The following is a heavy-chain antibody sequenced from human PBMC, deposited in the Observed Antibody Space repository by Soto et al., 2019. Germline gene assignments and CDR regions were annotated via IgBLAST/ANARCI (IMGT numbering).Heavy chain of an antibody. D-gene: IGHD6-13*01. CDR1: GFTFSNYA. CDR2: ISGSVGST. Sequence: QSGGSLRLSCAASGFTFSNYAINWVRQSPGKGLEWVSVISGSVGSTYYADSVKGRFTITRDNSKNTLYLQMNSLRAEDTAVYYCAKAGGAAGTVDYFDYWGQGTLVT. J-gene: IGHJ4*02. V-gene: IGHV3-23*01. CDR3: AKAGGAAGTVDYFDY.